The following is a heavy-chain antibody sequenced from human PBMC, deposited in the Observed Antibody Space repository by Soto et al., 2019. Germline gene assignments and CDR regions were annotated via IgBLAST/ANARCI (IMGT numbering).Heavy chain of an antibody. D-gene: IGHD2-21*02. CDR2: INAGNGNT. Sequence: ASVKVSCKASGYTFTSYAMHWVRQAPGQRLEWMGCINAGNGNTKYSQKFQGRVTITRDTSASTAYMELSSLRSEDTAVYYCAREAPCGGDCSYLDYWGQGTLVTVSS. CDR1: GYTFTSYA. CDR3: AREAPCGGDCSYLDY. V-gene: IGHV1-3*01. J-gene: IGHJ4*02.